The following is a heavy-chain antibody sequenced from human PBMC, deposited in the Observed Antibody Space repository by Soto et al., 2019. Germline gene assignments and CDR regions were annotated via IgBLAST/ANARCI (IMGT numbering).Heavy chain of an antibody. D-gene: IGHD3-10*02. V-gene: IGHV5-51*01. CDR3: ARRVLRETHFDY. CDR1: GYIFSNQW. Sequence: GESLKISCKGSGYIFSNQWIGWVRQVPGKGLECMGIIYPGGSDTRYSPSFQGQVTISADKSISTAYLQWNSLKASDTAMYYCARRVLRETHFDYWGQGTLVTSPQ. CDR2: IYPGGSDT. J-gene: IGHJ4*02.